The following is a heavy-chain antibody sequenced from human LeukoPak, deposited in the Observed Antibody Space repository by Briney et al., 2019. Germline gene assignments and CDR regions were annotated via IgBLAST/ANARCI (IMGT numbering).Heavy chain of an antibody. CDR1: GFTFSSYA. CDR2: ISGSGGST. D-gene: IGHD5-18*01. Sequence: GGSLRLSCAASGFTFSSYAMGWVRQAPGKGLEWVSAISGSGGSTYYADSVKGRFTISRDNSKNTLYLQMNSLRAEDTAVYYCAKDRGGRWEGGQLWLFGAFDIWGQGTMVTVSS. J-gene: IGHJ3*02. V-gene: IGHV3-23*01. CDR3: AKDRGGRWEGGQLWLFGAFDI.